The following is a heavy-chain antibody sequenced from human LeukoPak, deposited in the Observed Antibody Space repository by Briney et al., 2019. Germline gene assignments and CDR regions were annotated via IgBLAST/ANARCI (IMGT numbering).Heavy chain of an antibody. D-gene: IGHD2-2*01. J-gene: IGHJ4*02. Sequence: SVKVSCKASGGTFSSYAISWVRQAPGQGLEWMGGIIPIFGTANYAQKFQGRVRITADESTSAAYMELSSLRSEDTAVYYCARVVNQLLWGGPFDYWGQGTLVTVSS. CDR1: GGTFSSYA. CDR3: ARVVNQLLWGGPFDY. V-gene: IGHV1-69*13. CDR2: IIPIFGTA.